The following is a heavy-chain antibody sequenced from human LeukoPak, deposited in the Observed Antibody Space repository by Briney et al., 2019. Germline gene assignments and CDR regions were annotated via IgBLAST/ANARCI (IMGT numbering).Heavy chain of an antibody. Sequence: PGGSLRLSCAASGFTFSSYAMSWVRQAPGKGLEWVSYISSSGSTIYYADSVKGRFTISRDNAKNSLYLQMNSLRAEDTAVYYCASLMVRGVIILDYWGQGTLVTVSS. D-gene: IGHD3-10*01. CDR1: GFTFSSYA. J-gene: IGHJ4*02. V-gene: IGHV3-48*03. CDR3: ASLMVRGVIILDY. CDR2: ISSSGSTI.